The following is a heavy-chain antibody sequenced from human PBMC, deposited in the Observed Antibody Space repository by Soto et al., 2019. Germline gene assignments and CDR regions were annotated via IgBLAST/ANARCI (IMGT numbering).Heavy chain of an antibody. J-gene: IGHJ5*02. D-gene: IGHD3-22*01. CDR2: INHSGTT. V-gene: IGHV4-34*01. CDR1: GGSFNGYH. CDR3: ARLIKGLDNSGYANWIDP. Sequence: QVQLQQWGAGLLKPAETLSLTCGVSGGSFNGYHWNWIRQSPGKGLEWIREINHSGTTKYNPSLESRVTMSVDTSKKQFSLKLTSVTAADTAVYYCARLIKGLDNSGYANWIDPWGQGTLVTVSS.